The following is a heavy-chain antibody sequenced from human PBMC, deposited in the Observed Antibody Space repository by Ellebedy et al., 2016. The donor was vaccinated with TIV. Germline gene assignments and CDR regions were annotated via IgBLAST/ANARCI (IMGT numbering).Heavy chain of an antibody. J-gene: IGHJ6*02. Sequence: PGGSLRLSCAASGFIFGDYYMSWVRQAPGKGLEWVSYISNTGSHTYYADSVKGRFTVARDSAQNSVYLQMNSLKAEDTAVYYCARAREAGYFAYYYYGMDVWGQGTTVTVSS. V-gene: IGHV3-11*01. CDR1: GFIFGDYY. CDR3: ARAREAGYFAYYYYGMDV. CDR2: ISNTGSHT. D-gene: IGHD3-9*01.